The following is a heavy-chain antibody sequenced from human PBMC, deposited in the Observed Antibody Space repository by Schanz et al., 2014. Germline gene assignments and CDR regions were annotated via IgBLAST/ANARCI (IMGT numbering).Heavy chain of an antibody. D-gene: IGHD3-10*01. Sequence: DVHLLESGGGLVQPGGSLRLSCAASGFSFSSYAMGWVRQARGKGLEWVSAISGSGGSTYYADSVKGRFTISRDNSKNTLYLQMNSLRAEDTAVYYCAKGRFGELSAFDIWGQGTMDTVSS. V-gene: IGHV3-23*01. CDR1: GFSFSSYA. CDR3: AKGRFGELSAFDI. CDR2: ISGSGGST. J-gene: IGHJ3*02.